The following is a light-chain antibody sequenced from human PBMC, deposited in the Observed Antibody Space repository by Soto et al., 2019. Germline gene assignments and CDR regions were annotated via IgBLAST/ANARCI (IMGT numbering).Light chain of an antibody. Sequence: DMVMTQSPDSLAVSLGERATINCKSSQSVLSSSNNKNYLAWYQQKPGQPPKLLIYWASTRESGVPDRFSGSGFWTDFTLTITSLQAEDVAVYYCQQYYSPPPTYTFGQGTKLEIK. CDR1: QSVLSSSNNKNY. CDR2: WAS. J-gene: IGKJ2*01. CDR3: QQYYSPPPTYT. V-gene: IGKV4-1*01.